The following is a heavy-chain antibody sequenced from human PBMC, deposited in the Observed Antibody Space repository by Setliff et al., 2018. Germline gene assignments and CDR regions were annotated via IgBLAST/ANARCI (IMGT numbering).Heavy chain of an antibody. CDR2: VYPSGAA. CDR3: AKGGTYRYFDF. Sequence: KPSETLSLTCTVSGDTFSGASIWSWIRQPPEKGLEFIGYVYPSGAAKYDPSLEGRVTMSVDASKNQFSLRMNSVTAADTAVYYCAKGGTYRYFDFWGPGTLVTVSS. CDR1: GDTFSGAS. V-gene: IGHV4-61*08. J-gene: IGHJ4*02.